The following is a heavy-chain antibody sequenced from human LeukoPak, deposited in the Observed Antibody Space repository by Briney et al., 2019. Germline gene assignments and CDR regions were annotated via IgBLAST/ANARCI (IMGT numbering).Heavy chain of an antibody. V-gene: IGHV1-2*02. CDR3: TREARVGNWFDP. CDR2: INPDNGGT. Sequence: ASVKVSCRASGYTLTDYYIHWVRQAPGQGLEWMGWINPDNGGTNYAQKFQGRVTMTRDTSIRTVYMDLSRLRSDDTAVFYCTREARVGNWFDPWGQGTQVTVSS. J-gene: IGHJ5*02. D-gene: IGHD2-2*01. CDR1: GYTLTDYY.